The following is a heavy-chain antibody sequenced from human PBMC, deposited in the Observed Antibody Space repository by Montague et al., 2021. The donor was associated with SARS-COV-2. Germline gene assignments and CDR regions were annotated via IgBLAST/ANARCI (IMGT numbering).Heavy chain of an antibody. Sequence: PALVKPTQTLTLTCTFSGFSLSTSGMCVSWVRQPPGKALEWLALXDWXDNKFYSTSLKTRLTISKDTSKNQVVLTMTNVDPVDTATYYCARSLYDILTGYYLPFDYWGQGTLVTVSS. CDR2: XDWXDNK. J-gene: IGHJ4*02. CDR1: GFSLSTSGMC. V-gene: IGHV2-70*20. D-gene: IGHD3-9*01. CDR3: ARSLYDILTGYYLPFDY.